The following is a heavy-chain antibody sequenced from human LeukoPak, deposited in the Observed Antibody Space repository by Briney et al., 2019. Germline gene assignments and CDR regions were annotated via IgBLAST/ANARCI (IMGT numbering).Heavy chain of an antibody. Sequence: PGGSLRLSCAAPGFTFSSYWMNWVRQAPGKGLVWVSRINGDGSTTNYADSVKGRFTISRDNAKNTLYLQMNSLRAEDTAVYYCARERFDPWGQGTLVTVSS. V-gene: IGHV3-74*01. CDR1: GFTFSSYW. J-gene: IGHJ5*02. CDR2: INGDGSTT. CDR3: ARERFDP.